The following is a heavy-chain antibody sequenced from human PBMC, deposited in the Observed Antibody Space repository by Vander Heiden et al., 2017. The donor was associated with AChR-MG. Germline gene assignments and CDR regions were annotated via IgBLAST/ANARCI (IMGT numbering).Heavy chain of an antibody. D-gene: IGHD1-26*01. J-gene: IGHJ4*02. V-gene: IGHV1-46*03. CDR2: INPRLDST. Sequence: QVQLVQSGAEVKKPGASLKVSCKTSGFTSTNSHLPWVRQAPGQGLEWVVTINPRLDSTHYAQKFQGRVRMTRDTSTKTVYMDMTSLRPEDTAVYFCARELTGSFYFDFWGQGSLVTVSS. CDR1: GFTSTNSH. CDR3: ARELTGSFYFDF.